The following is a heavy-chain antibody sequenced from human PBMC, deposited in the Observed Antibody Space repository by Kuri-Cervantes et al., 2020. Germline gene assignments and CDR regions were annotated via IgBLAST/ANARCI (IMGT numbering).Heavy chain of an antibody. CDR2: ISSSSSYI. J-gene: IGHJ6*02. D-gene: IGHD5-24*01. CDR3: ARDGYTQYYYYGMDV. Sequence: LSLTCAASGFTFSSYSMNWVRQAPGKGLEWVSSISSSSSYIYYADSVKGRFTISRDNAKNSLYLQMNSLRAEDTAVYYCARDGYTQYYYYGMDVWGQGTTVTVSS. CDR1: GFTFSSYS. V-gene: IGHV3-21*01.